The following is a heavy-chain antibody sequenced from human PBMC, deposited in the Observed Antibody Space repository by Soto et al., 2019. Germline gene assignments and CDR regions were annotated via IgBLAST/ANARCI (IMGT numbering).Heavy chain of an antibody. J-gene: IGHJ4*02. CDR3: ARLQIVPAASLDY. CDR2: IYPGDSDT. Sequence: PGESLKISCKGSGYSFTNYWIAWVRQMPGKGLERMGIIYPGDSDTRYSPSFQGQVTISADKSISTAYLQWSSLKTSDTAMYYCARLQIVPAASLDYWGQGTLVTVSS. CDR1: GYSFTNYW. V-gene: IGHV5-51*01. D-gene: IGHD2-2*01.